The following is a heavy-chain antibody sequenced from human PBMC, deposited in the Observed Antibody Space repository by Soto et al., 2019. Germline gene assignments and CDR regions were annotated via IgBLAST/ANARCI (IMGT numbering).Heavy chain of an antibody. CDR3: VPLNWNHPANFDY. CDR1: GSTFRIYD. CDR2: LSASGERT. D-gene: IGHD1-1*01. Sequence: PGGSLRLSCAASGSTFRIYDMSWVRQAPGKGLEWVSSLSASGERTDYADSAKGRFTISRDNSKNMLYLQMTSLRSEDTAIYYCVPLNWNHPANFDYWGQGTPVTVSS. V-gene: IGHV3-23*01. J-gene: IGHJ4*02.